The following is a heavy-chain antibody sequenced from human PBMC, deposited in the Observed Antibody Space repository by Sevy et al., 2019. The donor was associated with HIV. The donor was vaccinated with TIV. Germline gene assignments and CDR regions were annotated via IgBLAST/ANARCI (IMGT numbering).Heavy chain of an antibody. D-gene: IGHD1-26*01. J-gene: IGHJ6*02. V-gene: IGHV4-61*01. CDR3: ARVGGLTDYGMDV. Sequence: SQTLSLTCTVSGGSMSSVTYYWSWIRQPPGKGLECIGYIYYSGTTNYNPSLKSRVTISVDTSKNQFSLKLTSVTAADTALYYCARVGGLTDYGMDVWGQGTTVTVSS. CDR1: GGSMSSVTYY. CDR2: IYYSGTT.